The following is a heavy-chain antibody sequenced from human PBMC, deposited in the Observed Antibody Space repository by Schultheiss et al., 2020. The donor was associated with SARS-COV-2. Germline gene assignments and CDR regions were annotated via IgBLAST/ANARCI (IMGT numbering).Heavy chain of an antibody. Sequence: GGSLRLSCAASGFTFSSYAMHWVRQAPGKGLEYVSAISSNGGSTYYANSVKGRFTISRDNSKNTLYLQMGSLRAEDTAVYYCARDRGVGATPHDAFDIWGQGTMVTVSS. CDR1: GFTFSSYA. V-gene: IGHV3-64*01. CDR3: ARDRGVGATPHDAFDI. CDR2: ISSNGGST. D-gene: IGHD1-26*01. J-gene: IGHJ3*02.